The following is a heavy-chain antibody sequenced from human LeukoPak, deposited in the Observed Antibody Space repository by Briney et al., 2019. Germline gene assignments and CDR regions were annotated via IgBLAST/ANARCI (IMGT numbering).Heavy chain of an antibody. CDR2: ISYDGSNK. J-gene: IGHJ4*02. V-gene: IGHV3-30-3*01. Sequence: GGPLRLSCAASGFTFSSYAMHWVRQAPGKGLEWVAVISYDGSNKYYADSVKGRFTISRDSSKNTLYLQMNSLRAEDTAVYYCARVGLDLGVTVRGDFDYWGQGTLVTVSS. D-gene: IGHD4-11*01. CDR3: ARVGLDLGVTVRGDFDY. CDR1: GFTFSSYA.